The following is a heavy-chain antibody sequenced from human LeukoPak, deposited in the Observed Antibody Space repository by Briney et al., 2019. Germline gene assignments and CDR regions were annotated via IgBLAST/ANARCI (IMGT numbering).Heavy chain of an antibody. CDR3: ARDPYYGSGYYYYYYMDV. CDR2: IYTSGST. CDR1: GGSISSYY. Sequence: SETLSLTCTVSGGSISSYYWSWIRQPAGKGLEWIGRIYTSGSTNYNPSLKSRVTMSVDTSKNQFSLKLSSATAADTAVYYCARDPYYGSGYYYYYYMDVWGKGTTVTVSS. J-gene: IGHJ6*03. D-gene: IGHD3-10*01. V-gene: IGHV4-4*07.